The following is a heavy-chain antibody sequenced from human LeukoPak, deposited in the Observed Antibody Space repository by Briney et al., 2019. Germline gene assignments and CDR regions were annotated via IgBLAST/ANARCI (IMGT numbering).Heavy chain of an antibody. D-gene: IGHD5-18*01. CDR3: ARALTPAMAAADY. V-gene: IGHV1-69*02. Sequence: ASVKVSCKASGGTFSSYTISWVRQAPGQGLEWMGRIIPILGIANYAQKFQGRVTITADKSTSTAYMELSSPRSEDTAVYYCARALTPAMAAADYWGQGTLVTVSS. CDR2: IIPILGIA. J-gene: IGHJ4*02. CDR1: GGTFSSYT.